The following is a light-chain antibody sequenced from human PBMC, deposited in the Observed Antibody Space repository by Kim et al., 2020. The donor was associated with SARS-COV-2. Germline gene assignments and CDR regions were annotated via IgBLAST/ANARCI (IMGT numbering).Light chain of an antibody. CDR1: QSVSRTN. CDR2: GAS. J-gene: IGKJ4*01. V-gene: IGKV3-20*01. CDR3: QQYGNPLT. Sequence: EIVLTQSPGTLSLSPGERATLSCRASQSVSRTNLAWYQQRPGQAPRLLIYGASSRASGTPDRFSGSGSGTDFTLTIDRLKPEDFAVYYCQQYGNPLTFGGGTKVDIK.